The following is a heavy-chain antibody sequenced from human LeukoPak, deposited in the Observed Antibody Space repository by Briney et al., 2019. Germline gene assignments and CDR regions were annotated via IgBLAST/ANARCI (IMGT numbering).Heavy chain of an antibody. V-gene: IGHV1-69*05. Sequence: SVKVSCKASGDTFSSYAIGWVRQAPGQGLEWMGGIIPIFPTAIYAQKFRGRVTIPTDESTSTAYMELSSLRSEDMAVYLCARRVNANAFDIWGQGPMVSVSS. D-gene: IGHD4/OR15-4a*01. CDR1: GDTFSSYA. CDR3: ARRVNANAFDI. J-gene: IGHJ3*02. CDR2: IIPIFPTA.